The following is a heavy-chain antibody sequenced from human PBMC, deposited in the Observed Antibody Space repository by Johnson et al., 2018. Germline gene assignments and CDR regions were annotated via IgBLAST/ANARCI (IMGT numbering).Heavy chain of an antibody. CDR3: ARHAVGATVAFDI. CDR2: IYPGDSDT. CDR1: GYSFTSYW. J-gene: IGHJ3*02. Sequence: VQLVESGAEVKKXGESLKIXCKGSGYSFTSYWIGWVRQMPGKGLEWMGIIYPGDSDTRYSPSFQGQVTISADKSIRTAYLQWSSLKASAPAMYYCARHAVGATVAFDIWGQGTMVTVSS. V-gene: IGHV5-51*01. D-gene: IGHD1-26*01.